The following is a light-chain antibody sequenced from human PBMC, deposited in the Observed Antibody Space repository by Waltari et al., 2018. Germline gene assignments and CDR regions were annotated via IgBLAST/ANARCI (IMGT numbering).Light chain of an antibody. CDR2: DYS. J-gene: IGLJ3*02. CDR3: CSFTSSSTWE. CDR1: ATDVGGYNY. Sequence: QSALTQPASVSGSPGQSFTISCTGTATDVGGYNYVSWYQQHPGKAPKRIIFDYSSRPSGISTRFSGSKAGNTASLTIDGVQREDEADYYCCSFTSSSTWEFGRGTKQTVL. V-gene: IGLV2-14*03.